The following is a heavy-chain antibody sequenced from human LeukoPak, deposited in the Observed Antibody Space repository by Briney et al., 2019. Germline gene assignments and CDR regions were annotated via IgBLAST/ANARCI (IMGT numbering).Heavy chain of an antibody. V-gene: IGHV1-69*13. D-gene: IGHD5-24*01. CDR2: IIPIFGTA. J-gene: IGHJ5*02. CDR3: ARGIWIRRDGYNVSYNWFDP. Sequence: SVKVSCKASGYTFTGYYMHWVRQAPGQGLEWMGGIIPIFGTANYAQKFQGRVTITADESTSTAYMELSSLRSEDTAVHYCARGIWIRRDGYNVSYNWFDPWGQGTLVTVSS. CDR1: GYTFTGYY.